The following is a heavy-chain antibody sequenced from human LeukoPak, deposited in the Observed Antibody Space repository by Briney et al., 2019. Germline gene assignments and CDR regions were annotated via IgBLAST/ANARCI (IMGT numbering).Heavy chain of an antibody. V-gene: IGHV3-23*01. CDR2: ISGSGGRT. CDR1: GFTFNNDA. J-gene: IGHJ4*02. Sequence: GGSLRLSCAASGFTFNNDAMSWVRQAPGKGLEWVSAISGSGGRTYYADSVKGRFTISRDNSKNTLYLQMNSLRAEDTAVYYCARPDDYCSSTSCYSGLDYWGQGTLVTVSS. CDR3: ARPDDYCSSTSCYSGLDY. D-gene: IGHD2-2*01.